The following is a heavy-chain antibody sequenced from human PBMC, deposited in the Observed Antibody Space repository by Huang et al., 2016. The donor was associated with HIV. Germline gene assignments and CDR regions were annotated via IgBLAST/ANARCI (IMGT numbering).Heavy chain of an antibody. V-gene: IGHV1-18*01. CDR1: GYTFSSFG. CDR2: ISVYNGNT. J-gene: IGHJ6*03. D-gene: IGHD5-18*01. Sequence: QVQLVQSGAEVKKPGASVKVSCKASGYTFSSFGISWVRQAPGQGLEWVGWISVYNGNTKFAQKVQGRLTMTTDTSTSTAYMELGSLRSDDTAVYYCARGGGIQLWLLGYYYMDVWGNGTTVTVSS. CDR3: ARGGGIQLWLLGYYYMDV.